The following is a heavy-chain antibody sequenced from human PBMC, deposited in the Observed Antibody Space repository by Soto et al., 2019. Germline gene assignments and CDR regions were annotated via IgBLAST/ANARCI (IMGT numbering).Heavy chain of an antibody. Sequence: EVQVLESGGGLVQPGGSLRLSCAASGFTFSSYAMSWVRQAPGQGLEWVSAISGRGSNPYYADSVKGRFTISRDNSKNTLYLQMNSLRAEDTALYYCEKTSSMTIRDGFDHWGQGTLVTVSS. CDR3: EKTSSMTIRDGFDH. V-gene: IGHV3-23*01. D-gene: IGHD4-17*01. CDR1: GFTFSSYA. CDR2: ISGRGSNP. J-gene: IGHJ4*02.